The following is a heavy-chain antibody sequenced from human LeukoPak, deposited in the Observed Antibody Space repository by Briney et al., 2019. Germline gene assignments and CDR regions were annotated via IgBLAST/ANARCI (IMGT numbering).Heavy chain of an antibody. CDR3: ARDATRGDYEVGYYYGMDV. CDR1: GYTFTSYA. Sequence: GASVKVFCKASGYTFTSYAMNWVRQAPGQGLEWMGWINTNTGNPTYAQGFTGRFVFSLDTSVSTAYLQISSLKAEDTAVYYCARDATRGDYEVGYYYGMDVWGQGTMVTVSS. D-gene: IGHD4-17*01. J-gene: IGHJ6*02. CDR2: INTNTGNP. V-gene: IGHV7-4-1*02.